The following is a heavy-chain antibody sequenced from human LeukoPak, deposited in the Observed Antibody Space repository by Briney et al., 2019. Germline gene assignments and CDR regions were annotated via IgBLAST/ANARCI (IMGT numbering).Heavy chain of an antibody. V-gene: IGHV4-4*07. CDR2: IYTSGST. D-gene: IGHD6-13*01. CDR3: ARDPGIAAADWYDP. Sequence: SETLSLTCTVSGGSISSYYWNWIRQPAGKGLEWIGRIYTSGSTNYNPSLKSRVTMSVDTSKNQFSLKLSSVTAADTAVYYCARDPGIAAADWYDPWGQGTLVTVSS. CDR1: GGSISSYY. J-gene: IGHJ5*02.